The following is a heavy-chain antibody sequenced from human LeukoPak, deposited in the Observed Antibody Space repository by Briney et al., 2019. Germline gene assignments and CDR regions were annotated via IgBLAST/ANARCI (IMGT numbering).Heavy chain of an antibody. D-gene: IGHD6-13*01. CDR3: SAASGLSGDAFPL. CDR2: VSAYNCNT. CDR1: GSPFTSYG. Sequence: ASVKVSFKASGSPFTSYGIRWGRQAPGQGVEWRGRVSAYNCNTNYTQKLQGRVTMTTDTSTSTAYMELRSLRSDDTAVYYCSAASGLSGDAFPLWGQGTMVTVSS. J-gene: IGHJ3*01. V-gene: IGHV1-18*01.